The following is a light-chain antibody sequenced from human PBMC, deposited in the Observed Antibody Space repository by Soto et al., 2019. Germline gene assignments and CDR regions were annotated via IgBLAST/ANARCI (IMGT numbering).Light chain of an antibody. J-gene: IGKJ1*01. Sequence: EIVLTQSPVSLSLSPGERATLSCKTSHSINNYLAWYQHRPGQAPRLLIYDASKRATGIPARFSGSGSGTDFTLTISSLEHEDFALYYCQQRSDWPRTFGQGTKVEIK. CDR1: HSINNY. V-gene: IGKV3-11*01. CDR3: QQRSDWPRT. CDR2: DAS.